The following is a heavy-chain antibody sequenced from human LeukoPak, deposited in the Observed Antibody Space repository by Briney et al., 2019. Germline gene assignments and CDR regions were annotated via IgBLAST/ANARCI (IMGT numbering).Heavy chain of an antibody. CDR2: IIPIFGTA. CDR3: AREWGAYSSSPEFNYYYGMDV. D-gene: IGHD6-6*01. V-gene: IGHV1-69*13. J-gene: IGHJ6*02. CDR1: GGTFSSYA. Sequence: GASVKVSCKASGGTFSSYAISWMRQAPGQGLEWMGGIIPIFGTANYAQKFQGRVTITADESTSTAYMELSSLRSEDTAVYYCAREWGAYSSSPEFNYYYGMDVWGQGTTVTVSS.